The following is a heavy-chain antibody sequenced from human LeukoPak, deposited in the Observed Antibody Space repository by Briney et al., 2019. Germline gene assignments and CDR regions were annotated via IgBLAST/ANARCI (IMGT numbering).Heavy chain of an antibody. CDR1: GYSISSGYY. Sequence: SETLSLTCTVSGYSISSGYYWSWIRQPPGKGLEWIGEINHSGSTNYNPSLKSRVTISVDTSKNQFSLKVTSVTAADTAVYYCARAPRDRGYCGATSCFEYMDVWGRGTTVTISS. J-gene: IGHJ6*03. D-gene: IGHD2-2*01. V-gene: IGHV4-38-2*02. CDR3: ARAPRDRGYCGATSCFEYMDV. CDR2: INHSGST.